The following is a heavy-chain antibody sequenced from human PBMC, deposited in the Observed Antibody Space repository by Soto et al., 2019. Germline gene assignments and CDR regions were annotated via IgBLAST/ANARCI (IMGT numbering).Heavy chain of an antibody. D-gene: IGHD2-15*01. CDR3: PTILASSATGY. V-gene: IGHV3-23*01. CDR1: RFTLSTYA. J-gene: IGHJ4*02. CDR2: ISSSGDGT. Sequence: EVQLLESGGGLVQPGGSLRLSCTASRFTLSTYAMSWVRQAPGRGLEWVSSISSSGDGTYYGDSVRGQFTIYRDNAKNTLYLQMNSLRAEDTAEYYCPTILASSATGYWGQGTLVTDSS.